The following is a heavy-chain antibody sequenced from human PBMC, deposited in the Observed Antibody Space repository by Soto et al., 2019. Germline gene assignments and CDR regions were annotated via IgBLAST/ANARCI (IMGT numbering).Heavy chain of an antibody. D-gene: IGHD1-26*01. CDR3: GRGFRWEQYYFDY. V-gene: IGHV3-30*03. CDR1: GFTFSSYG. J-gene: IGHJ4*02. Sequence: PGGSLRLSCAASGFTFSSYGMHWVRQAPGKGLEWVAVISSDGGNKCYADSVKGRFTISRDNSKNTLNLQMNSLRAEDTAVYYCGRGFRWEQYYFDYWGKGTLVTVAS. CDR2: ISSDGGNK.